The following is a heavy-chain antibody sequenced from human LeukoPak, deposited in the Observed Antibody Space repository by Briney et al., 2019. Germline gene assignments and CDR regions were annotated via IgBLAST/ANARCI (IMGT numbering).Heavy chain of an antibody. CDR2: IYYSGST. Sequence: SETLSLTCTVSGGSISTYYWSWIRQPPGEGLEWIAYIYYSGSTNYNPSLKSRVTISVDTSKNQFSLNLNSVTAADTAVYYCARSIAGTRSKFDNWGQGSLVTVSS. J-gene: IGHJ5*02. CDR1: GGSISTYY. D-gene: IGHD1/OR15-1a*01. CDR3: ARSIAGTRSKFDN. V-gene: IGHV4-59*08.